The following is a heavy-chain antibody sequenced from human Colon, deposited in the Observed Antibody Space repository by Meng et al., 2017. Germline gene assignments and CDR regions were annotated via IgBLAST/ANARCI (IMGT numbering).Heavy chain of an antibody. CDR1: GGSFSGYY. V-gene: IGHV4-34*01. D-gene: IGHD5-12*01. CDR3: ARGRYSGYLP. CDR2: INHSGST. Sequence: QVQLQGSGPGLVKPSETLSLTCAVYGGSFSGYYWSWIRQPPGKGLEWIGEINHSGSTNYNPSLKSRVTISVDTSKNQFSLKLSSVTAADTAVYYCARGRYSGYLPWGQGTLVTVSS. J-gene: IGHJ5*02.